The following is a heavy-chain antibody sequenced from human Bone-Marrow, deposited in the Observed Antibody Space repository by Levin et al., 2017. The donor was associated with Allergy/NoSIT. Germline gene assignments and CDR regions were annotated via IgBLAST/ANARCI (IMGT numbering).Heavy chain of an antibody. D-gene: IGHD4-23*01. V-gene: IGHV1-69*01. CDR1: GGTFSTYA. CDR2: IIPLFATA. Sequence: KISCKASGGTFSTYALSWVRQAPGQGLEWIGGIIPLFATADYAPKFQDRVTITADESTATSYLELSSLRSDDTAVFYCASGYGGNSVAYHFDYWGQGTRVTVSS. CDR3: ASGYGGNSVAYHFDY. J-gene: IGHJ4*02.